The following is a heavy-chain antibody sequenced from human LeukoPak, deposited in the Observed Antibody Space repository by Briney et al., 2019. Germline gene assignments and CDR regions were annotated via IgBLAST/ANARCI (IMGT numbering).Heavy chain of an antibody. CDR1: GFTFSNYW. J-gene: IGHJ4*02. D-gene: IGHD2-15*01. CDR2: IKQDGSEK. CDR3: ARARAGYCSGGRCYYPNYFDY. Sequence: GGSLRLSCAAFGFTFSNYWMRWLRQAPGKELDGVANIKQDGSEKYYQDSVKGRLTISRDNAKNSLYLKMNSLRAEDTAVYYCARARAGYCSGGRCYYPNYFDYWGQGTLVTVSS. V-gene: IGHV3-7*01.